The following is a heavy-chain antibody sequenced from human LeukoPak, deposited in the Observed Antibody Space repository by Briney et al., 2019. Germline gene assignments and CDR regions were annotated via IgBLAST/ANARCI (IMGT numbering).Heavy chain of an antibody. D-gene: IGHD3-10*01. CDR2: ISGSGDST. CDR3: AKYMVRGVITTYYGMDV. J-gene: IGHJ6*02. Sequence: PGRSLRLSCAASGFTFSSYAMHWVRQAPGKGLEWVSAISGSGDSTYYGDSVKGRFTISRDNSKNTLYLQMNSLRAEDTAVYYCAKYMVRGVITTYYGMDVWGQGTTVTVSS. CDR1: GFTFSSYA. V-gene: IGHV3-23*01.